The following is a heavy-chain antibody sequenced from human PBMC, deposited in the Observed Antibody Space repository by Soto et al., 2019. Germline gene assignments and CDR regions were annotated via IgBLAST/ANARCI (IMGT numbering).Heavy chain of an antibody. CDR2: ISGSGGST. CDR3: AKVARYNSSARFDY. J-gene: IGHJ4*02. Sequence: GGSLGLCCAASGVTFSSDAMSWFRQAPGKGLEWVSAISGSGGSTYYADSVKGRFTISRDNSKNTLYLQMNSLRAEDTAVYYCAKVARYNSSARFDYWGQGTLVTVYS. V-gene: IGHV3-23*01. CDR1: GVTFSSDA. D-gene: IGHD6-6*01.